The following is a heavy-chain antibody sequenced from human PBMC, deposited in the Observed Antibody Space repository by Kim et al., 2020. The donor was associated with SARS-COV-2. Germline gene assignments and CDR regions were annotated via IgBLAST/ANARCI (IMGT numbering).Heavy chain of an antibody. Sequence: SQTLSLTCAISGDSVSSNSAAWNWLRQSPSRGLEWLGRTYYRSKWYNDYAVSVKSRITINPDTSKNQFSLQLNSVTPEDTAVYYCARGQQTGAHYYYGMDVWGQGTTVTVSS. V-gene: IGHV6-1*01. CDR2: TYYRSKWYN. J-gene: IGHJ6*02. CDR1: GDSVSSNSAA. CDR3: ARGQQTGAHYYYGMDV. D-gene: IGHD6-13*01.